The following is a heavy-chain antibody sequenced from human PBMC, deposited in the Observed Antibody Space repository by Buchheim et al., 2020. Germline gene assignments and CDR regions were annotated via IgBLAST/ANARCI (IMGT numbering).Heavy chain of an antibody. J-gene: IGHJ5*02. V-gene: IGHV4-59*01. CDR2: IYYSGST. Sequence: QVQLQESGPGLVKPSETLSLTCTVSGGSISSYYWSWIRQPPGKGLEWIGYIYYSGSTNYNPSLKSRVTISVDTSKNQFSLKLSSVTAADTAVYYCARASGLGYCISTSCNWFDPWGQGTL. D-gene: IGHD2-2*01. CDR3: ARASGLGYCISTSCNWFDP. CDR1: GGSISSYY.